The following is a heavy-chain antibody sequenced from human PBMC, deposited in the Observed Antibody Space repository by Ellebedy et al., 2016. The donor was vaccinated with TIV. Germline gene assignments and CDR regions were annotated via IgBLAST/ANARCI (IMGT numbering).Heavy chain of an antibody. Sequence: GESLKISCAASGFTFSPYAMAWVRQAPGKGLEWVSGIVGSGSQKYADSVKGRFTISRDNSKRTVDLQMNGLRAEDTAIYYCGRDGVTGNGRWDWLDPWGQGTLVTVSS. CDR1: GFTFSPYA. CDR2: IVGSGS. V-gene: IGHV3-23*01. J-gene: IGHJ5*02. D-gene: IGHD2-21*02. CDR3: GRDGVTGNGRWDWLDP.